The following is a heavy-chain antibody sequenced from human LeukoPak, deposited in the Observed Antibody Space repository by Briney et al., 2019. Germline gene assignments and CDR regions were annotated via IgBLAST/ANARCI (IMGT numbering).Heavy chain of an antibody. CDR2: INHSGST. D-gene: IGHD3/OR15-3a*01. V-gene: IGHV4-34*01. Sequence: TSETLSLTCAVYGGSFSGYYWSWIRQPPGKGLEWIGEINHSGSTNYNPSLKSRVTISVDTSKNQFSLKLTSVTAADTSVYYCARQTGSGLFILPGGQGTLVTVSS. CDR3: ARQTGSGLFILP. CDR1: GGSFSGYY. J-gene: IGHJ4*02.